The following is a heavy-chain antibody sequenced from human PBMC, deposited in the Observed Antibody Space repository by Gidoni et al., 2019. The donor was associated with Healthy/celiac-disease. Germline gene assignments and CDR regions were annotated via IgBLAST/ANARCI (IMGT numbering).Heavy chain of an antibody. Sequence: EVQLLESGGGLVQPGGSLRLSCASGFTFRSYAMSWVRQAPGKGLEWVSGICGSGGSTYYADSVKGRFTISRDNSKNTLYLQMNSLRAEDTAVYYCAKGWGSSCYTHFDYWGQGTLVTVSS. CDR3: AKGWGSSCYTHFDY. J-gene: IGHJ4*02. D-gene: IGHD2-15*01. CDR2: ICGSGGST. V-gene: IGHV3-23*01. CDR1: GFTFRSYA.